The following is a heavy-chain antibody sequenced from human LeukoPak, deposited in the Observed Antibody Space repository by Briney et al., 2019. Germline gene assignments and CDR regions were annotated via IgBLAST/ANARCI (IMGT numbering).Heavy chain of an antibody. J-gene: IGHJ4*02. Sequence: GGSLRLSCAASGFTFSSYGMHWVRQAPGKGVEWVAVIWYNGSNKFYADSVKGGFTISRDNVKKTLYLQMNSLRAEDTAVYYCAKSYDSSGSDDWGQGTLVTVSS. D-gene: IGHD3-22*01. CDR1: GFTFSSYG. CDR3: AKSYDSSGSDD. CDR2: IWYNGSNK. V-gene: IGHV3-33*06.